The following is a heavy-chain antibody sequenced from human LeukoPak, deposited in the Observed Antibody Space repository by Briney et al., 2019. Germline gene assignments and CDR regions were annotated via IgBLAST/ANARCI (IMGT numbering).Heavy chain of an antibody. CDR1: GYTFTSYG. J-gene: IGHJ6*03. V-gene: IGHV1-18*01. CDR2: ISAYNGNT. Sequence: ASVRVSCKASGYTFTSYGISWVRQAPRQGLEWMGWISAYNGNTNYAQKLQGRVTMTTDTSTSTAYMELRSLRSDDTAVYYCARGGPYYYYYYMDVWGKGTTVTVSS. CDR3: ARGGPYYYYYYMDV.